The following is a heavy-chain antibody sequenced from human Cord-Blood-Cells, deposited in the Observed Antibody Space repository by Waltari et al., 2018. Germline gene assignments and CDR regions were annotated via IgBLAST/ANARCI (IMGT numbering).Heavy chain of an antibody. D-gene: IGHD6-13*01. Sequence: QVQLQQWGAGLLKPSETLSLTCAVYGGSFSGYYWSWIRQPPGKGLEWIGEINHSGSTNYNPSLKSRVTISVDTSKNQFSLKLSSVTAADTAVYYCAREPHSSPFDYWGQGTLVTVS. CDR1: GGSFSGYY. CDR2: INHSGST. J-gene: IGHJ4*02. V-gene: IGHV4-34*01. CDR3: AREPHSSPFDY.